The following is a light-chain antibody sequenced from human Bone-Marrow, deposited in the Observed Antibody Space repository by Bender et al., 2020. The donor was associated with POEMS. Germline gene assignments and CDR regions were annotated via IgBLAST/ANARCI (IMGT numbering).Light chain of an antibody. CDR1: SSDVGGYNY. CDR3: CSFAGSSTWV. J-gene: IGLJ3*02. CDR2: EVN. Sequence: QSALTQPPSASGSPGQSVTISCTGTSSDVGGYNYVSWYQHHPGKAPKLLIYEVNERPSGVPDRFSGSKSDNTASLTISGLRSDDEADYYCCSFAGSSTWVFGGGTRVTVL. V-gene: IGLV2-8*01.